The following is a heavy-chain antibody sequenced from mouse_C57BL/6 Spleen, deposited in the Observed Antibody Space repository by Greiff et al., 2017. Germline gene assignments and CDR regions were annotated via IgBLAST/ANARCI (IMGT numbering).Heavy chain of an antibody. J-gene: IGHJ2*01. Sequence: QVQLQQPGAELVKPGASVKMSCKASGYTFTSYWITWVKPRPGQGLEWIGDIYPGSGSTNYNEKFKSKATLTVDTSSSTAYMQLSSLTSEDSAVYCCAREDYYDSVFDYWGQGTTLTVSS. D-gene: IGHD1-1*01. CDR3: AREDYYDSVFDY. CDR2: IYPGSGST. V-gene: IGHV1-55*01. CDR1: GYTFTSYW.